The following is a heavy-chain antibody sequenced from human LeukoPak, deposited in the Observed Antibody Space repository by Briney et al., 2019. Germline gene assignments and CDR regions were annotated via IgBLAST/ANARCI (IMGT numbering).Heavy chain of an antibody. V-gene: IGHV3-30*02. CDR1: GFTFSSYG. CDR2: IRYDGSNK. D-gene: IGHD5-18*01. J-gene: IGHJ4*02. CDR3: AKERATAMVTIDY. Sequence: GGSLRLSCAASGFTFSSYGMHWVRQAPGKGLEWVAFIRYDGSNKYYADSVKGRFTISRDNSKNTLYLQMNSLRAEDTAVYYCAKERATAMVTIDYWGQGTLVTVSS.